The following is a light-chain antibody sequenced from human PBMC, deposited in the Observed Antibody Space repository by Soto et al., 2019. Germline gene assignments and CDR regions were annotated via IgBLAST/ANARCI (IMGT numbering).Light chain of an antibody. J-gene: IGLJ3*02. CDR3: AVCDDSLYGL. V-gene: IGLV1-47*01. CDR1: SSNIGRNY. CDR2: RNN. Sequence: QSALTQPPSASGTPGQRVTISCSGTSSNIGRNYVYWFQQIPGTAPKLLIYRNNQRPSGVPDRFSGSKSGASASLAISGLRSEDEADYYCAVCDDSLYGLFGGGTKLTVL.